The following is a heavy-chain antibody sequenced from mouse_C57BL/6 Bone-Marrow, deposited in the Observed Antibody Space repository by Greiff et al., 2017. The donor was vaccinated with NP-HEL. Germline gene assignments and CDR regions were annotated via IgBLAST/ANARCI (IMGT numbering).Heavy chain of an antibody. D-gene: IGHD2-5*01. CDR1: GYSITSGYY. CDR2: ISYDGSN. V-gene: IGHV3-6*01. J-gene: IGHJ1*03. CDR3: ARAYYSNYVGYFDV. Sequence: EVKLQESGPGLVKPSQSLSLTCSVTGYSITSGYYWNWIRQFPGNKLEWMGYISYDGSNNYNPSLKNRISITRDTSKNQFFLKLNSVTTEDTATYYCARAYYSNYVGYFDVWGTGTTVTVSS.